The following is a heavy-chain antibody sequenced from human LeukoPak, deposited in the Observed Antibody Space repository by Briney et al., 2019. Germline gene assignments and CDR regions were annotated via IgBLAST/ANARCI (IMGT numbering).Heavy chain of an antibody. CDR2: IIPIFGTA. CDR1: GGTFSSYA. Sequence: GASVKVSCKASGGTFSSYAISWVRQAPGQGLEWMGGIIPIFGTANYAQKFQGRVTITADESTSTAYMELSSLRSEDTAVYYCARGRGRKLLTGVDYWGQGTLVTVSS. D-gene: IGHD1-7*01. CDR3: ARGRGRKLLTGVDY. V-gene: IGHV1-69*13. J-gene: IGHJ4*02.